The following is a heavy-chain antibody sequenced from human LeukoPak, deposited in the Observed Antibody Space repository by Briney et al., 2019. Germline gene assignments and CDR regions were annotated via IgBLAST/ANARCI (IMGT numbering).Heavy chain of an antibody. CDR1: GFTFSIYW. CDR3: ARGYCSGGSCFDY. CDR2: IKQDGSEK. D-gene: IGHD2-15*01. J-gene: IGHJ4*02. Sequence: GGSLTLSCAASGFTFSIYWMSWVRQAPGKARECVGNIKQDGSEKYYVDSVKGRFTISRDNAKNSLYLQMNSLRAEDTAVYYCARGYCSGGSCFDYWGQGTLVTVSS. V-gene: IGHV3-7*04.